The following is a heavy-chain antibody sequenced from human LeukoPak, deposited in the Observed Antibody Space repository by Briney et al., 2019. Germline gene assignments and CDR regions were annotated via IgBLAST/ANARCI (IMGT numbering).Heavy chain of an antibody. CDR1: GGTFISYT. V-gene: IGHV1-69*16. CDR3: ASRRGAYWDP. Sequence: RISCKASGGTFISYTISWGRHAPGQRREWRGGVITIVGTAKYAQKIQGRGTITTDESTSTDNTERSRRRHEETGVYYCASRRGAYWDPWGQGILVTVS. J-gene: IGHJ5*02. CDR2: VITIVGTA. D-gene: IGHD4-17*01.